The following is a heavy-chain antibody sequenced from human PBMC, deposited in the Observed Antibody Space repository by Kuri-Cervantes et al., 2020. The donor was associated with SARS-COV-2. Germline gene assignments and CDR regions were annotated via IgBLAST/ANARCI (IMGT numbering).Heavy chain of an antibody. CDR1: GFTFSSCS. V-gene: IGHV3-21*01. J-gene: IGHJ3*02. CDR3: ARDLRSGWFEGAFDI. CDR2: ISSSSSYI. Sequence: GGSLRLSCAASGFTFSSCSMNWVRQAPGKGLEWVSSISSSSSYIYYADSVKGRFTISRDNAKNSLYLQMNSLRAVDSAVYYCARDLRSGWFEGAFDIWGRGTMVTVSS. D-gene: IGHD6-19*01.